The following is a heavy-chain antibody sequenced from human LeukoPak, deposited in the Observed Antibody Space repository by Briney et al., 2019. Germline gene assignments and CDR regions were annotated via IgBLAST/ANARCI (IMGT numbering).Heavy chain of an antibody. CDR1: GFTFSDYY. CDR3: ARGRESFDY. CDR2: ISSGGSAI. Sequence: GGSLRLSCAASGFTFSDYYMNWIRQAPGKGLEWVSYISSGGSAIFYADSVKGRFTDSRDNAKNSLYLQMNSLRAEDTAVYYCARGRESFDYWGQGTLVTVSS. V-gene: IGHV3-11*01. J-gene: IGHJ4*02.